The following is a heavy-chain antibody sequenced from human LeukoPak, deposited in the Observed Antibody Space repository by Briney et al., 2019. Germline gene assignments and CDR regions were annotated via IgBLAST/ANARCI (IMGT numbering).Heavy chain of an antibody. V-gene: IGHV3-23*01. D-gene: IGHD4-17*01. Sequence: GGSLRLSCAASGFSFSRYAMSWVRQAPGKGLEWVSAIHGSGACTNYADSVKGRFTISRDNSKSTLHLQMNSLRAEDTAIYHCAKVRIVGDYDWFFDLWGRGTLVTVSS. J-gene: IGHJ2*01. CDR3: AKVRIVGDYDWFFDL. CDR2: IHGSGACT. CDR1: GFSFSRYA.